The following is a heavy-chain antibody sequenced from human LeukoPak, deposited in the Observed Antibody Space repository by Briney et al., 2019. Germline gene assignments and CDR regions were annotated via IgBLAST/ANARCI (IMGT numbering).Heavy chain of an antibody. D-gene: IGHD3-3*01. J-gene: IGHJ5*02. Sequence: PGGSLRLSCAGSGFTFSSYWMSWARQAPGKGLEWVAILKQDGSEKYYVDSVKGRFTISRDNAKNSLYPQMNSLRVEDTAVYYCARDWRLDWFDPWGQGTLVTVSS. CDR2: LKQDGSEK. CDR1: GFTFSSYW. CDR3: ARDWRLDWFDP. V-gene: IGHV3-7*01.